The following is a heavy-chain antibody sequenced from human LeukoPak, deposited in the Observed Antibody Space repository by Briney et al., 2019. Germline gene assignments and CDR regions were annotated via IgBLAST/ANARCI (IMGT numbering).Heavy chain of an antibody. Sequence: SETLSLTCAVYGVSFSGYYWSWIRQPPGKGLEWIGEITHSGSTNYNPSLKSRVTMSVHTSKNQFSLKLTSVTAADTAVYYCAGGLNILPADTTMDDAFDIWGQGAMVTVSS. J-gene: IGHJ3*02. D-gene: IGHD5-18*01. CDR1: GVSFSGYY. CDR2: ITHSGST. V-gene: IGHV4-34*01. CDR3: AGGLNILPADTTMDDAFDI.